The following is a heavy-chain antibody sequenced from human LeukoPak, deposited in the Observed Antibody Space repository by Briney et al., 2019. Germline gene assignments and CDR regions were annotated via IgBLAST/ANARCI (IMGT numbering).Heavy chain of an antibody. Sequence: PGGSLRLSCAASGFTFSSYSMNWVRQAPGKGLEWVLSISSSSSYIYYADSVKGRFTISRDNAKNSLYLQMNSLRAEDTAVYYCARGRAIMDSSGYYSYWGQGTLVTVSS. D-gene: IGHD3-22*01. CDR2: ISSSSSYI. V-gene: IGHV3-21*01. CDR3: ARGRAIMDSSGYYSY. J-gene: IGHJ4*02. CDR1: GFTFSSYS.